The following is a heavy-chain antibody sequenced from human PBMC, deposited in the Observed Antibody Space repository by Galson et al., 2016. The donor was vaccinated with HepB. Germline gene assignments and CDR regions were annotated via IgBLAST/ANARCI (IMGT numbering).Heavy chain of an antibody. CDR3: AKDLATLGTISEVRPGTEFDDFNI. J-gene: IGHJ3*02. Sequence: SLRLSCAASGFTFHNYGMSWVRQAPGKGLEWVSSISGSAVYTNYADSVKGRFTISRDNSKSTVDLQMNSLRPEDTAVYYCAKDLATLGTISEVRPGTEFDDFNIWGEGTMVSLSP. CDR2: ISGSAVYT. D-gene: IGHD5-12*01. CDR1: GFTFHNYG. V-gene: IGHV3-23*01.